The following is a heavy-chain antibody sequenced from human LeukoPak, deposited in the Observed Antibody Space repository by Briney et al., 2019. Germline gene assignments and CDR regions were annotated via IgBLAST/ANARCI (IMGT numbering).Heavy chain of an antibody. D-gene: IGHD3-10*01. CDR2: IYHSGST. CDR1: GYSISSGYY. V-gene: IGHV4-38-2*02. J-gene: IGHJ4*02. Sequence: SETLSLTCALSGYSISSGYYWGWIRQPPGQGLEWIGSIYHSGSTYYNPSLKSRVTISIHTSKSQFSLQLSSVTAADTAVYYCARDRDYYGSGSFDYWGQGTLVTVSS. CDR3: ARDRDYYGSGSFDY.